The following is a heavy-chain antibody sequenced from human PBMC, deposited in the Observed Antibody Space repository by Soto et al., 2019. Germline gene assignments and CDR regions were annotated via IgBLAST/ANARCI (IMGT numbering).Heavy chain of an antibody. Sequence: PSETLSLTCAVSGGSFSGYYWGWVRQPPGKGLEWVGEINYSGSTNYNPSLKRRVTISVDTSKNQVSLKVTSVTAADTAMYYCARQNYFYALDVWGQGTTVTVSS. CDR1: GGSFSGYY. V-gene: IGHV4-34*01. CDR3: ARQNYFYALDV. J-gene: IGHJ6*02. CDR2: INYSGST.